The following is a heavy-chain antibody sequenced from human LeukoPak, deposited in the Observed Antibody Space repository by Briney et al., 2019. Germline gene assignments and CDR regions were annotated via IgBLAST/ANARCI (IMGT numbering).Heavy chain of an antibody. CDR2: IYPGDSDT. J-gene: IGHJ4*02. CDR1: GSSFSGYW. D-gene: IGHD4-17*01. V-gene: IGHV5-51*01. CDR3: ARLYGDYLGGYFDY. Sequence: GESLKISCKGSGSSFSGYWIGWVRQMPGKGLEWMGIIYPGDSDTRYSPSFQGQVTISADKSISTAYLQWSSLKASDTAMYDCARLYGDYLGGYFDYWGQGTLVTVSS.